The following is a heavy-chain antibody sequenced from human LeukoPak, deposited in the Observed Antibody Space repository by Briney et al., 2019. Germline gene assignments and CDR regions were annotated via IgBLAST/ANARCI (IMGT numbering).Heavy chain of an antibody. Sequence: GGSLRLSCAASGFTFREFSLSWVRQAPGKGLEWVSNIRSNGVDTYHIDSVKGRFTISRDNSKNTLYLQMNSLRAEDTAVYYCAKGGYTTWFDPWGQGTLVTVSS. J-gene: IGHJ5*02. CDR3: AKGGYTTWFDP. CDR2: IRSNGVDT. V-gene: IGHV3-23*01. CDR1: GFTFREFS. D-gene: IGHD2-15*01.